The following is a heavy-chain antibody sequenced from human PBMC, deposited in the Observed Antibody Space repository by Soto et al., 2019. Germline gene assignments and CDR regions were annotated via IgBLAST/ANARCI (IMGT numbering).Heavy chain of an antibody. CDR1: GFTFSSYG. V-gene: IGHV3-33*01. D-gene: IGHD2-15*01. J-gene: IGHJ4*02. CDR2: IWYDGSNK. Sequence: QVQLVESGGGVVQPGRSLRLSCAASGFTFSSYGMHWVRQAPGTGLEWVAVIWYDGSNKYYADSVKGRFTISRDNSKNTLYLQMNSLRAEDTAVYYCARECSGGSCYLGYWCQGTLVTVSS. CDR3: ARECSGGSCYLGY.